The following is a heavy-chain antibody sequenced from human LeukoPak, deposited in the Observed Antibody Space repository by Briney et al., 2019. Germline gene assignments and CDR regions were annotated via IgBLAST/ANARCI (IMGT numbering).Heavy chain of an antibody. CDR3: ARNDYVVAFDI. V-gene: IGHV4-59*01. CDR2: IYYSGST. Sequence: SETLSLTCTVSGGSISSYYWSWIRQPPGKGLEWIGYIYYSGSTNYNPSLKSRVTISVGTSKNQFSLKLSSVTAADTAVYYCARNDYVVAFDIWGQGTMVTVSS. CDR1: GGSISSYY. D-gene: IGHD3-16*01. J-gene: IGHJ3*02.